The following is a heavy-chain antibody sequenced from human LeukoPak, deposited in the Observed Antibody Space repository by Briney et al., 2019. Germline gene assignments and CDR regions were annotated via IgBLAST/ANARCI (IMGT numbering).Heavy chain of an antibody. Sequence: SETLSLTCTVSGGSISSSSYYWGWIRQPPGKGLEWIGSIYYSGSTYYNPSLKSRVTISVDTSKNQFSLKLSSVTAADTAVYYCARREYYYDSSGPFFFWGQGTLVTVSS. CDR3: ARREYYYDSSGPFFF. CDR1: GGSISSSSYY. CDR2: IYYSGST. V-gene: IGHV4-39*01. D-gene: IGHD3-22*01. J-gene: IGHJ4*02.